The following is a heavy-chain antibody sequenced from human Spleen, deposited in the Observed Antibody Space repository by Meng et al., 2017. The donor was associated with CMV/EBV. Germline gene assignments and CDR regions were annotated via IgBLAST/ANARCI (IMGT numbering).Heavy chain of an antibody. CDR2: INHVGRT. Sequence: CAGSFIDSPSPCIGLSPVRWLDWVGEINHVGRTNYNPSLKTRVSMSRDTSRGEFSLTLTSVTAADTATFYCARGRVASIGTSYYFDLWGQGTLVTVSS. D-gene: IGHD1-1*01. V-gene: IGHV4-34*01. CDR3: ARGRVASIGTSYYFDL. CDR1: AGSFIDSP. J-gene: IGHJ4*02.